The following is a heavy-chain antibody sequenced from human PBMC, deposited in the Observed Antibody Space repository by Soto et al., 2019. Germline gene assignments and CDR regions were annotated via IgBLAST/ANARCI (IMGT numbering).Heavy chain of an antibody. Sequence: EVQLVESGGGLVQPGGSLRLSCAASGFIVSSNYMTWVRQAPGKGLECVSVIYSGGDTNYADSVKGRFTISRHNSKNTLYLQMNSLRPEDTAVYYRAKGTDIDYYYAMDVWGQGTTVTVSS. J-gene: IGHJ6*02. V-gene: IGHV3-53*04. CDR1: GFIVSSNY. CDR3: AKGTDIDYYYAMDV. CDR2: IYSGGDT.